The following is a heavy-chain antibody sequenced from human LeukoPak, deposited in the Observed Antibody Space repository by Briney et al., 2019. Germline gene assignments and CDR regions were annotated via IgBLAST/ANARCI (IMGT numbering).Heavy chain of an antibody. Sequence: GRSLRLSCALSGFTVSSNYMSWVRQAPGKGLEWVSVIYSGGSTYYADSVKGRFTISRDNSKNTLYLQMNSLRAEDTAVYYCARDLYGDFDYWGQGTLVTVSS. D-gene: IGHD4-17*01. CDR1: GFTVSSNY. V-gene: IGHV3-53*01. CDR2: IYSGGST. J-gene: IGHJ4*02. CDR3: ARDLYGDFDY.